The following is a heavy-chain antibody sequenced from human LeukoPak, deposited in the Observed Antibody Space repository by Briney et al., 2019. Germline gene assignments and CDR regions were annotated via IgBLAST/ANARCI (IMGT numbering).Heavy chain of an antibody. CDR3: ARHGPLYDIWSAQFYFDY. J-gene: IGHJ4*02. D-gene: IGHD3-3*01. Sequence: SETLSRTCTVSGGSISTFYWSWIRQRPGKGLEWIGYIYYSGTTNYNPSLKSRVPISVDMSKSQFSLNLSSVTAADTALYYCARHGPLYDIWSAQFYFDYWGQGTLVAVSS. V-gene: IGHV4-59*08. CDR1: GGSISTFY. CDR2: IYYSGTT.